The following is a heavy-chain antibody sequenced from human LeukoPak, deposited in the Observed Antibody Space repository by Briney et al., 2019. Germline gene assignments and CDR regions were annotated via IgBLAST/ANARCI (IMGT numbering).Heavy chain of an antibody. V-gene: IGHV1-46*01. CDR1: GYTFTSYY. D-gene: IGHD4-17*01. CDR3: ARPTTVTTWHFDY. J-gene: IGHJ4*02. Sequence: GASVKVSCKASGYTFTSYYMHWVQQAPGQGLEWMGIINPGGGSTSYAQKFQGRVTMTRDTSTSTVYMELSSLRSEDTAVYYCARPTTVTTWHFDYWGQGTLVTVSS. CDR2: INPGGGST.